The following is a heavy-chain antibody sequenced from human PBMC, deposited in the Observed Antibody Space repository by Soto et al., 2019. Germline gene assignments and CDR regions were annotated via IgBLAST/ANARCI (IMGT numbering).Heavy chain of an antibody. CDR3: AIEPVIYYDSSGYSPFDY. D-gene: IGHD3-22*01. V-gene: IGHV3-23*01. CDR1: GFAFSNYG. Sequence: GGSLRLSCVASGFAFSNYGMSWVRQAPGKGLEWVSAISGSGGSTYYADSVKGRFTISRDNSKNTLYLQMNSLRAEDTAVYYCAIEPVIYYDSSGYSPFDYWGQGALVTVSS. CDR2: ISGSGGST. J-gene: IGHJ4*02.